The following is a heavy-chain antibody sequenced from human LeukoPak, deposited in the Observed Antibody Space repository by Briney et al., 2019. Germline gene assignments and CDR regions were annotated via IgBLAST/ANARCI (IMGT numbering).Heavy chain of an antibody. Sequence: GGSLTLSCLPSGFTFSSHAMSWVRQAAGHGLEWVSAISGSGGSKYYADSVKGRFTISRDNGENSLHLQMNSLRAEDAAVYYWARDRGTRKSIAFADWGQGTLVTVSS. J-gene: IGHJ4*02. CDR2: ISGSGGSK. D-gene: IGHD6-6*01. CDR1: GFTFSSHA. V-gene: IGHV3-23*01. CDR3: ARDRGTRKSIAFAD.